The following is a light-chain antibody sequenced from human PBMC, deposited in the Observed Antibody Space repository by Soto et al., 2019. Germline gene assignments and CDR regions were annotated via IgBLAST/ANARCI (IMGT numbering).Light chain of an antibody. J-gene: IGLJ1*01. CDR1: SSDVGSYNL. CDR2: EVS. CDR3: CSYAGSSTPYA. Sequence: QSVLTKPASVTGSPGESITISCTGTSSDVGSYNLVSWYQQHPGKAPKLMIFEVSKRPSGVSNRFSGSKSGNTASLTISGLQAEDEADYYCCSYAGSSTPYAFGTGTKVTVL. V-gene: IGLV2-23*02.